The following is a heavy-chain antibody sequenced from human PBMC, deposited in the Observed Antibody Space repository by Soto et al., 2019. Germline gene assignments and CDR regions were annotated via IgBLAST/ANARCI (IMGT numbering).Heavy chain of an antibody. J-gene: IGHJ2*01. CDR1: GFTFSSYA. Sequence: QVQLVESGGGVVQPGRSLRLSCAASGFTFSSYAMHWVRQAPGKGLEWVAVISYDGSNKYYADSVKGRFTISRDNSKNTLYLQMNSLRAEDTAVCYCLLGPPTDWYFDLWGRGTLVTVSS. CDR2: ISYDGSNK. CDR3: LLGPPTDWYFDL. D-gene: IGHD2-15*01. V-gene: IGHV3-30-3*01.